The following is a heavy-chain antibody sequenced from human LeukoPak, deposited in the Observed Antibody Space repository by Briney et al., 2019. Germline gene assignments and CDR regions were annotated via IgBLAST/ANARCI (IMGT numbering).Heavy chain of an antibody. CDR1: GGTFSSYA. CDR3: ARDRETYGSGSYYIDY. J-gene: IGHJ4*02. CDR2: INPNSGGT. D-gene: IGHD3-10*01. V-gene: IGHV1-2*06. Sequence: GASVKVSCKASGGTFSSYAISWVRQAPGQGLEWMGRINPNSGGTNYAQKFQGRVTMARDTSISTAYMELSRLRSDDTAVYYCARDRETYGSGSYYIDYWGQGTLVTVSS.